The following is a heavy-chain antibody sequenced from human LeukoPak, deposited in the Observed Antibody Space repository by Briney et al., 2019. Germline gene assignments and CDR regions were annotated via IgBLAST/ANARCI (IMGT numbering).Heavy chain of an antibody. J-gene: IGHJ6*02. D-gene: IGHD6-13*01. CDR3: AKAASSSWPSYYYGMDV. Sequence: GGSLRLSCAASGFIFSSYSMSWVRQAPGKGLEWVSVITGSGGNTYYADSVKGRFTISKDNSKNMVYLQMSSLRVDDTAVYYCAKAASSSWPSYYYGMDVWGQGTTVTVSS. CDR1: GFIFSSYS. CDR2: ITGSGGNT. V-gene: IGHV3-23*01.